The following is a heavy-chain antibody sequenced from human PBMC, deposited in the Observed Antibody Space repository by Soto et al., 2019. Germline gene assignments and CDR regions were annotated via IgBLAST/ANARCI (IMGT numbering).Heavy chain of an antibody. CDR2: IYHSGST. Sequence: SETLSLTCAVSGGSIGSSNGWSWVRQPPGKGLEWIGEIYHSGSTNYNPSLKSRVTISVDKSKNQFSLKLSSVTAADTAVYYCAREGGGSSSGPLWGQGTLVTVSS. V-gene: IGHV4-4*02. J-gene: IGHJ4*02. CDR3: AREGGGSSSGPL. CDR1: GGSIGSSNG. D-gene: IGHD6-6*01.